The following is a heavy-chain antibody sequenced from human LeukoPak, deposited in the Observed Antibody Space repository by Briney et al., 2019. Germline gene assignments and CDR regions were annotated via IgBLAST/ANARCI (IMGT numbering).Heavy chain of an antibody. J-gene: IGHJ2*01. CDR3: ARQDSSGWKYWYFDL. CDR2: VSYSGNT. D-gene: IGHD6-19*01. Sequence: PSETLSLTCTVSGGSISPFFWSWIRQPPGKGLEWIGSVSYSGNTNYNPSLKSRVTISVDTSKNQFSLKLSSVTAADTAVYYCARQDSSGWKYWYFDLWGRGTLVTVSS. CDR1: GGSISPFF. V-gene: IGHV4-59*08.